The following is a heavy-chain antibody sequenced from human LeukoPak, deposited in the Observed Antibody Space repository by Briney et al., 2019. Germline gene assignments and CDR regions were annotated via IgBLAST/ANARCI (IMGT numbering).Heavy chain of an antibody. V-gene: IGHV3-23*01. D-gene: IGHD4-17*01. CDR1: GFTFSSYA. CDR3: AKEIYGDSTGGRFQH. Sequence: GGSLRLSCAASGFTFSSYAMSWVRQAPGKGLEWVSVMSGSGGSTYYADSVKGRFTISRDNSKNTLYLQMNSLRAGDTAVYYCAKEIYGDSTGGRFQHWGQGTLVTVSS. J-gene: IGHJ1*01. CDR2: MSGSGGST.